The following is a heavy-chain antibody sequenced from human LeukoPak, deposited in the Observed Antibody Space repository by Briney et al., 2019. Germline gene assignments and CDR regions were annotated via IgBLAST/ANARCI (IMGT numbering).Heavy chain of an antibody. V-gene: IGHV3-23*01. CDR1: GFTFSSYA. CDR2: ICGSGGST. D-gene: IGHD3-22*01. Sequence: GGSLRLSCAASGFTFSSYAMSWVRQAPGKGLEWVSAICGSGGSTYYADSVKSGVTISRDNSKNTLYLQMNSLRAEDTAVYYCAKVGITMIVVVPQDAFDIWGQGTMVTVSS. CDR3: AKVGITMIVVVPQDAFDI. J-gene: IGHJ3*02.